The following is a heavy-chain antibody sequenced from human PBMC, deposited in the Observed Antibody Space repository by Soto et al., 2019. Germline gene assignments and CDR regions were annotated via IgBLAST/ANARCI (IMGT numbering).Heavy chain of an antibody. CDR1: GGSISGSSYY. V-gene: IGHV4-39*01. Sequence: QLQLQESGPGLVKPSETLSLTCTVSGGSISGSSYYWGWIRQPPGKGLEWIGAIYYTGRTYYKQSLKSRVTISVDTSKNQFSLKLNSVSAADTAVYYCASGGEGSIAVAGWGQGTLVTVSS. CDR3: ASGGEGSIAVAG. J-gene: IGHJ4*02. CDR2: IYYTGRT. D-gene: IGHD6-19*01.